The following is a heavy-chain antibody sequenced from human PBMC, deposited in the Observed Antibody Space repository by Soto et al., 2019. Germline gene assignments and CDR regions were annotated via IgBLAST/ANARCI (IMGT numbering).Heavy chain of an antibody. V-gene: IGHV4-31*03. D-gene: IGHD2-8*01. Sequence: SETLSLTCTVSGGSIRSAGHYWSWIRQHPGKGLEWIGYINHSGTTFYNPSLKSRLTISVDTSENQFSLRLTSVTAADTAVYFCARWGGFCTDGVCAAPFDHWGQGTLVTVSS. J-gene: IGHJ5*02. CDR3: ARWGGFCTDGVCAAPFDH. CDR1: GGSIRSAGHY. CDR2: INHSGTT.